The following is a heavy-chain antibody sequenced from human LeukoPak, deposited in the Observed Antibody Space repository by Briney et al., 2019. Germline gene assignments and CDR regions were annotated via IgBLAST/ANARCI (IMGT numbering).Heavy chain of an antibody. CDR3: ARVGDGLNDAFDI. Sequence: ASVKVSCKASGYTFTGYYMNWVRQAPGQGLEWLGRINPNTGGTNFAQSFQGRVTMTRDTSITTAYMELSRLISDDTAVYYCARVGDGLNDAFDIWGQGTMVTVSS. D-gene: IGHD5-24*01. CDR2: INPNTGGT. J-gene: IGHJ3*02. V-gene: IGHV1-2*06. CDR1: GYTFTGYY.